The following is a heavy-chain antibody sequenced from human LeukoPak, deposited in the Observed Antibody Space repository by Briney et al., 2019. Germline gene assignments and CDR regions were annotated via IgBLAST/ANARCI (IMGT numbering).Heavy chain of an antibody. D-gene: IGHD2-21*02. J-gene: IGHJ4*02. CDR2: TNTNSGGT. Sequence: ASVKVSCKASGYTFTGYYMHWGRHAHGQGLGRKGWTNTNSGGTNYAQKFQVWVTMNRETSISTAYMELSRLRSDHTAVYYCARSALHCGGDCYFDYWGQGTLVTVSS. CDR3: ARSALHCGGDCYFDY. CDR1: GYTFTGYY. V-gene: IGHV1-2*04.